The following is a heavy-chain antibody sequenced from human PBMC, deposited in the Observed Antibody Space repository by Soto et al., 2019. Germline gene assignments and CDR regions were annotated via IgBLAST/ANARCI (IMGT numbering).Heavy chain of an antibody. CDR1: GYTFTTYW. D-gene: IGHD6-13*01. CDR2: IYPGDSDT. CDR3: VRRPSASGTKNYFDS. V-gene: IGHV5-51*01. Sequence: EVQLVQSGAEVKKPGESLKISCQGSGYTFTTYWIGWVRQMPGKGLEWMGIIYPGDSDTRYSPSFQGQVTISADKSITTAYLQWSSLKASDTALYYCVRRPSASGTKNYFDSWGQGTLVTVSS. J-gene: IGHJ4*02.